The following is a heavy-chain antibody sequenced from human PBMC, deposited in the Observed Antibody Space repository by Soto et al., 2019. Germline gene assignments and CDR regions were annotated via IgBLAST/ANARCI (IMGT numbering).Heavy chain of an antibody. D-gene: IGHD2-2*01. CDR1: GGSISSSSYY. CDR2: IYYSGST. Sequence: SETLSLSCTVSGGSISSSSYYWGWIRQPPGKGLEWIGSIYYSGSTYYNPSLKSRVTISVDTSKNQFSLKLSSVTAADTAVYYCARAALGYCISTSCPHFDYWGQGTLVTVSS. J-gene: IGHJ4*02. V-gene: IGHV4-39*07. CDR3: ARAALGYCISTSCPHFDY.